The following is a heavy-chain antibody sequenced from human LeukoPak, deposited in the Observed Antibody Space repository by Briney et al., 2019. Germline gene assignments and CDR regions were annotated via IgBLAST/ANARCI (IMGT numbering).Heavy chain of an antibody. Sequence: GGSLRLSCAASGFTFSDYYVSWIRQAPGKGLEWVSYISSSGSTYYADSVKGRFTISRDNSKNTLYLQMNSLRAEDTAVYYCGKDRDYSNHPNFFDYWGQGTLVTVSS. CDR3: GKDRDYSNHPNFFDY. J-gene: IGHJ4*02. V-gene: IGHV3-11*01. D-gene: IGHD4-11*01. CDR1: GFTFSDYY. CDR2: ISSSGST.